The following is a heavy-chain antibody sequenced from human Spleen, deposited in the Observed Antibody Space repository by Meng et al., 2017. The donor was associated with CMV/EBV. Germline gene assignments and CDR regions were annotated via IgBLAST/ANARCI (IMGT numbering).Heavy chain of an antibody. V-gene: IGHV4-34*01. D-gene: IGHD1-1*01. CDR2: INHSRST. Sequence: GSLRLSCAVYGGSFSGYYWSWIRQPPGKGLEWIGEINHSRSTNYNPSLKSRVTISVDTSKNQFSLKLSSVTAADTAVYYCARGRTTWGYWGQGTLVTVSS. J-gene: IGHJ4*02. CDR1: GGSFSGYY. CDR3: ARGRTTWGY.